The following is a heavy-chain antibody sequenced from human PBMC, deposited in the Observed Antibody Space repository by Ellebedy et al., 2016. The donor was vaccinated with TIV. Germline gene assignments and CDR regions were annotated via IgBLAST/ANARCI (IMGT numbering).Heavy chain of an antibody. CDR1: GASLRSYY. CDR3: ARGTGSYRSGAFGI. V-gene: IGHV4-59*01. CDR2: IFYSGGT. D-gene: IGHD1-26*01. Sequence: MPSETLSLTCTVSGASLRSYYWTWIRQPPGKGLEWLGYIFYSGGTNSNPSLKSRVTISVDTSKSQFSLKLSSVTAADTAVYYCARGTGSYRSGAFGIWGQGTVVTVSS. J-gene: IGHJ3*02.